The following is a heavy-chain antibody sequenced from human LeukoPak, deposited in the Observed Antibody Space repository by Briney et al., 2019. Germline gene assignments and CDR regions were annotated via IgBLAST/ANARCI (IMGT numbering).Heavy chain of an antibody. V-gene: IGHV4-39*01. CDR2: IYYSGST. J-gene: IGHJ6*03. CDR1: GVSISSSNSY. Sequence: PSETLSLTCTVSGVSISSSNSYWGWIRQPPGKGLEWIGSIYYSGSTYYNPSLKSRVTISVDTSKNQFSLKLSSVTAADTAVYYCARHLPAERYCSGGSCYFPEDYYYYMDVWGKGTTVTISS. D-gene: IGHD2-15*01. CDR3: ARHLPAERYCSGGSCYFPEDYYYYMDV.